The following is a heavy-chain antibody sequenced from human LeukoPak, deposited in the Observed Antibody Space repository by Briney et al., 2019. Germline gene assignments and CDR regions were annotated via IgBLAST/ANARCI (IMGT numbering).Heavy chain of an antibody. V-gene: IGHV4-59*01. Sequence: SETLSLTCIVSGGSISSYYWSWIRQPPGKGLEWIGYIYYSGSTNYDPSLKSRVTISVDTSKNQFSLKLSSVTAADTAVYYCARGLMMAVAGRGEFHYWGQGTLVTVSS. CDR1: GGSISSYY. CDR2: IYYSGST. CDR3: ARGLMMAVAGRGEFHY. D-gene: IGHD6-13*01. J-gene: IGHJ4*02.